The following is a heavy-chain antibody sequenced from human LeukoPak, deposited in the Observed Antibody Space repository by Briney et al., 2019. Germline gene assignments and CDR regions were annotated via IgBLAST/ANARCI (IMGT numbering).Heavy chain of an antibody. D-gene: IGHD2-2*01. V-gene: IGHV3-9*01. Sequence: PGGSLRLSCEASGFNFDDYGMHWVRQVPGKGLEWVAGISWNSGNIVYADSVNGRLTISRDNAKTSLYLQMNSLRSEDTALYYCAKGVNAVWHYYMDVWGKGTAVTVSS. CDR1: GFNFDDYG. CDR2: ISWNSGNI. J-gene: IGHJ6*03. CDR3: AKGVNAVWHYYMDV.